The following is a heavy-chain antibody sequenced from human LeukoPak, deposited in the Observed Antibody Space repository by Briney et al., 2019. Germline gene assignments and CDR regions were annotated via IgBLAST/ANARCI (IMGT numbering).Heavy chain of an antibody. CDR2: INHSGST. CDR1: SGPFSGYY. D-gene: IGHD3-10*01. V-gene: IGHV4-34*01. J-gene: IGHJ4*02. CDR3: ARGEDYASGTYDYYFDS. Sequence: SETLSLTCAVYSGPFSGYYWTWIRQSPGKGLEWIGEINHSGSTNYIPSLKSRVTISVDTSKNQFSLKVTSVTAADTAVYYCARGEDYASGTYDYYFDSWGQGTLVTVSS.